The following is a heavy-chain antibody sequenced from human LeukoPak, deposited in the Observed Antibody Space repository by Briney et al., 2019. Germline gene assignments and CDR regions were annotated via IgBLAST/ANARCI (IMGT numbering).Heavy chain of an antibody. CDR2: IDPSGGST. Sequence: ASVRVSCKASGYTFTNYYVHWVRQAPGQGLEWMRIIDPSGGSTMNAQKFQGRVTMTRDTSTGTVYMELSSLRSEDTAVYYCARDRSSGWYPLDYWGQGTLVTVSS. J-gene: IGHJ4*02. CDR3: ARDRSSGWYPLDY. CDR1: GYTFTNYY. V-gene: IGHV1-46*01. D-gene: IGHD6-19*01.